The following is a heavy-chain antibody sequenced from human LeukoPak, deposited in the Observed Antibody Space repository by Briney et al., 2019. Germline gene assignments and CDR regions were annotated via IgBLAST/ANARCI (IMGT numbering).Heavy chain of an antibody. CDR2: INPSGGHT. J-gene: IGHJ5*02. D-gene: IGHD3-16*02. V-gene: IGHV1-46*01. Sequence: ASVKLSCKASGYTFTNSYIHWVRQAPGQGLEWMGLINPSGGHTTYTQKYQGRVTMTRDTSISTAYMELSRLRSDDTAVYYCARDYRDYVWGSYRYYHWGQGTLVTVSS. CDR1: GYTFTNSY. CDR3: ARDYRDYVWGSYRYYH.